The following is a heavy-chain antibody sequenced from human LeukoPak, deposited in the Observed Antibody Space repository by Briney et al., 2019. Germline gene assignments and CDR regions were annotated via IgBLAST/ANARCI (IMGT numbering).Heavy chain of an antibody. CDR2: IHYSARI. CDR1: GYSISSGYY. Sequence: PSETLSLTCTVSGYSISSGYYWGWIRQPPGKGLEWIGSIHYSARIYYNPSLKSRLTISPVTSKNQFSLKLTSVTAADTAVYYCTREVRSAWASFDPWGQGTLVIVSS. V-gene: IGHV4-38-2*02. D-gene: IGHD1-26*01. J-gene: IGHJ5*02. CDR3: TREVRSAWASFDP.